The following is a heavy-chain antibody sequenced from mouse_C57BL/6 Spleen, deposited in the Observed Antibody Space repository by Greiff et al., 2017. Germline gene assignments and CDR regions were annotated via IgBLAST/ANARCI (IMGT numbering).Heavy chain of an antibody. CDR1: GFTFSDYY. CDR2: INYDGSST. Sequence: EVQRVESEGGLVQPGSSMKLSCTASGFTFSDYYMAWVRQVPEKGLEWVANINYDGSSTYYLDSLKSRFIISRDNAKNILYLQMSSLKSEDTATYYCARDGDSYWYFDVWGTGTTVTVSS. V-gene: IGHV5-16*01. CDR3: ARDGDSYWYFDV. D-gene: IGHD3-3*01. J-gene: IGHJ1*03.